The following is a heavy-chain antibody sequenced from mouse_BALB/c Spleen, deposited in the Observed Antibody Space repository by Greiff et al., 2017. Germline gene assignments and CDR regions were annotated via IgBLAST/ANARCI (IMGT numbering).Heavy chain of an antibody. V-gene: IGHV2-4-1*01. Sequence: VKLMESGPGLVQPSQSLSITCTASGFSFTSYGVHWVRQSPGKGLEWLGVIWSGGSTDYNAAFISRLSISKDNSKSQVFFKMNSLQADDTATYYCARNPAYYGKVYAMDYWGQGTSVTVSS. CDR2: IWSGGST. D-gene: IGHD2-10*01. J-gene: IGHJ4*01. CDR3: ARNPAYYGKVYAMDY. CDR1: GFSFTSYG.